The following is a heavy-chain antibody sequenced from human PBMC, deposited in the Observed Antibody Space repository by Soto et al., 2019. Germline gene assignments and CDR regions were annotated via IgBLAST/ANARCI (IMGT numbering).Heavy chain of an antibody. D-gene: IGHD6-19*01. V-gene: IGHV1-69*13. CDR2: IIPIFGTA. CDR3: ARTQWLEPRYYYYGMDV. CDR1: GGTFSSYA. J-gene: IGHJ6*02. Sequence: GASVKVSCKASGGTFSSYAISWVRQAPGQGLEWMGGIIPIFGTANYAQKFQGRVTITADESTSTAYMELSSLGSEDTAVYYCARTQWLEPRYYYYGMDVWGQGTTVTVSS.